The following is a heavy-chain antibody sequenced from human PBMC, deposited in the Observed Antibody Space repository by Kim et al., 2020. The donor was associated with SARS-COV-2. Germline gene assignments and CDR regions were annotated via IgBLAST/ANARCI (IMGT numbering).Heavy chain of an antibody. Sequence: GGSLRLSCAVSGFTFSSYDMHLVRQATGKGLEWVSAIGTSGYTYYPGSVKGRFTISRENAKNSLYLQMNSLRAGDTAVYYCARGGMVKGVTSYYYCYGMDVWDERTTNTVSS. J-gene: IGHJ6*04. CDR1: GFTFSSYD. D-gene: IGHD3-10*01. CDR3: ARGGMVKGVTSYYYCYGMDV. CDR2: IGTSGYT. V-gene: IGHV3-13*01.